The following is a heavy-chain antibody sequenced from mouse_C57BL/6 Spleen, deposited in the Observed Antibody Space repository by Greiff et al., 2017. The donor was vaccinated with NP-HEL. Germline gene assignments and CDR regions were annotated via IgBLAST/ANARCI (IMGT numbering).Heavy chain of an antibody. V-gene: IGHV1-82*01. CDR2: IYPGDGDT. J-gene: IGHJ4*01. CDR1: GYAFSSSW. CDR3: ALIYYGNYGYAMDY. Sequence: VQLQQSGPELVKPGASVKISCKASGYAFSSSWMNWVKQRPGKGLEWIGRIYPGDGDTNYNGKFKGKATLTADKSSSTAYMQLSSLTSEDSVVYFCALIYYGNYGYAMDYWGQGTSVTVSS. D-gene: IGHD2-1*01.